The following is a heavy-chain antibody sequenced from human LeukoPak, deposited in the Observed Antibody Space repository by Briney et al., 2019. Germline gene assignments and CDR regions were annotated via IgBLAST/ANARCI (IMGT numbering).Heavy chain of an antibody. CDR3: ARQGGRYCNGGSCYSSRMDV. CDR2: IYPGDSDT. V-gene: IGHV5-51*01. D-gene: IGHD2-15*01. Sequence: PRESLKISCKGSGYSFTSYWIGWVRQMPGKGLEWMGIIYPGDSDTRYSPSFQGQVTISADKSISTAYLQWSSLKASDTAMYYCARQGGRYCNGGSCYSSRMDVWGQGTTVTVSS. CDR1: GYSFTSYW. J-gene: IGHJ6*02.